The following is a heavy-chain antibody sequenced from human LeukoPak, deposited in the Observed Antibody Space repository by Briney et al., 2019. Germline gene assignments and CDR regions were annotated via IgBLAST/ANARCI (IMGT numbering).Heavy chain of an antibody. CDR1: GYTFTGYY. V-gene: IGHV1-2*02. CDR2: INPNSGGT. Sequence: WASVKVSCKASGYTFTGYYMHWVRQAPGQGLEWMGWINPNSGGTNYAQKFQGRVTMTRDTSISTAYMELSRLRSDDTAVYYCARDHRFLDLDPFDPWGQGTLVTVSS. J-gene: IGHJ5*02. D-gene: IGHD3-3*01. CDR3: ARDHRFLDLDPFDP.